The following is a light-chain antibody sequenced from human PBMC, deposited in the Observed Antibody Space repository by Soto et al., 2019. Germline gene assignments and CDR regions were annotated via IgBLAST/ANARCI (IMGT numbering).Light chain of an antibody. V-gene: IGKV3-20*01. CDR3: QQYGSAPRS. CDR1: QIVSKNY. Sequence: EVVLTQSPGTLSLSPGERATLSCRASQIVSKNYLAWYQQKPCQAPRLLIYAESSRATGIADRFSGGGAGTDFTLTISRLAPDDFAVYYCQQYGSAPRSFGQGTRVEVK. J-gene: IGKJ1*01. CDR2: AES.